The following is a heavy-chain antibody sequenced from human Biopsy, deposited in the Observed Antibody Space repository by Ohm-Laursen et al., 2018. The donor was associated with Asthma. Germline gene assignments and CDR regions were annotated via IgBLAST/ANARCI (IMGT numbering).Heavy chain of an antibody. CDR1: GFTFSTYG. CDR2: MSYDGSIK. V-gene: IGHV3-30*18. CDR3: AKDRFDNSVTSKYYYYGIDV. J-gene: IGHJ6*02. D-gene: IGHD3-16*01. Sequence: SLRLSCSASGFTFSTYGMDWVRQAPGKGLEWVALMSYDGSIKDYADSVKGRFTISRDNVRNRLHLQMSSLRPDDSAAYHCAKDRFDNSVTSKYYYYGIDVRGQGTTVTVSS.